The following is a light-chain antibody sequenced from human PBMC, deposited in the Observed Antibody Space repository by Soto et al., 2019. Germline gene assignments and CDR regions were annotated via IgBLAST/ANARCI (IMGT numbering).Light chain of an antibody. CDR3: QQYNSYWRT. V-gene: IGKV1-5*01. CDR2: TTS. CDR1: QSIRSD. Sequence: IQKGQALVTLSASSVNKVTITCRASQSIRSDLNWYQQRPGKAPKLLIYTTSNLESGVPSRFSGSGSGTEFTLTISSLQPDDFATYYCQQYNSYWRTFGQRSMV. J-gene: IGKJ1*01.